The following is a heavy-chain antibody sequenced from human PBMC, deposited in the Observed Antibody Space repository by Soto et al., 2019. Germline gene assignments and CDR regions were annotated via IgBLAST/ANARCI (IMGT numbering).Heavy chain of an antibody. D-gene: IGHD2-21*02. V-gene: IGHV4-4*07. CDR3: ARDGMTTGDT. Sequence: QLQLQESGPGQVRPSETLSLTCIVSGVSVRSYTWSWVRQPANKGLEWIGRVFSSVSATYNPSLKTRVYITMDTPENRISMKLDSVTAADAGVYYCARDGMTTGDTWGPGTAVTVSS. J-gene: IGHJ4*02. CDR2: VFSSVSA. CDR1: GVSVRSYT.